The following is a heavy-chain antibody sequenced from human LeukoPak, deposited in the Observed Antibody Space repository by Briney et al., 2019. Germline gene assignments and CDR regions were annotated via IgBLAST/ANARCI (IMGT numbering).Heavy chain of an antibody. Sequence: KASETLSLTCTVSGGSISSSSYYWGWIRQPPGKGLEWIGSIYYSGSTYYNPSLKSRVTISVDTSKNQFSLKLSSVTAADTAVYYCARHGFYSSSSNFDYWGQGTLVTVSS. V-gene: IGHV4-39*01. J-gene: IGHJ4*02. CDR1: GGSISSSSYY. CDR2: IYYSGST. D-gene: IGHD6-6*01. CDR3: ARHGFYSSSSNFDY.